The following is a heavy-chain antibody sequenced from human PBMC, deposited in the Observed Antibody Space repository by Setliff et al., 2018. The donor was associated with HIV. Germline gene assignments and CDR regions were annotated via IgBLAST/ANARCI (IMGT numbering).Heavy chain of an antibody. CDR3: ARHPGTATSRYFDY. V-gene: IGHV4-39*01. CDR2: IYYSGST. CDR1: GGSISSSSYY. Sequence: SETLSLTCTVSGGSISSSSYYWGWIRQPPGKGLEWIGSIYYSGSTYYNPSLKSRVTISVDTSKNQFSLKLSSVTAADTAVYYCARHPGTATSRYFDYWGQGTLVTVSS. J-gene: IGHJ4*02. D-gene: IGHD2-21*02.